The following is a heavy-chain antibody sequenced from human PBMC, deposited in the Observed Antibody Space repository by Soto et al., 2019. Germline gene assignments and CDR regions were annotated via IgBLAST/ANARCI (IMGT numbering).Heavy chain of an antibody. CDR3: ASRDPGTSVDY. D-gene: IGHD1-7*01. J-gene: IGHJ4*02. CDR1: GGSFTSNNW. CDR2: IYRTGST. V-gene: IGHV4-4*02. Sequence: QVQLQESGPGLVKPSGTLSLTCAVSGGSFTSNNWWTWVRQPPGQGLEWIGEIYRTGSTNNNPSLKSRVTISLDKSENQFSLKVTSVTAADTAVYYCASRDPGTSVDYWGQGTLVTVSS.